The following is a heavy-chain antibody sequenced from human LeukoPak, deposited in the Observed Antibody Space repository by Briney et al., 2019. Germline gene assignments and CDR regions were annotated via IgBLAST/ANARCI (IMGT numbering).Heavy chain of an antibody. CDR1: GYTFTSYY. CDR2: INPNSGGT. V-gene: IGHV1-2*02. Sequence: GASVKVSCKASGYTFTSYYMHWVRQAPGQGLEWMGWINPNSGGTNYAQKFQGRVTMTRDTSISTAYMELSRLRSDDTAVYYCARDCGGDCYLSYYGMDVWGQGTTVTVSS. J-gene: IGHJ6*02. CDR3: ARDCGGDCYLSYYGMDV. D-gene: IGHD2-21*02.